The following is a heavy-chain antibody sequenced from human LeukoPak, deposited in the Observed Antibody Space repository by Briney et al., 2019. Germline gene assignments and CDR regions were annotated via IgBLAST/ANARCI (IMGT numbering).Heavy chain of an antibody. V-gene: IGHV3-30*18. Sequence: GGSLRLSCAASGFTFSSYGMRWVRQAPGKGLEWVAVISYDGSNTYYADSVKGRFTISRDNSKNMLYLQMNSLRAEDTAVYYCAKPYYYGSRSYMDYWGQGTLVTVSS. D-gene: IGHD3-10*01. J-gene: IGHJ4*02. CDR3: AKPYYYGSRSYMDY. CDR2: ISYDGSNT. CDR1: GFTFSSYG.